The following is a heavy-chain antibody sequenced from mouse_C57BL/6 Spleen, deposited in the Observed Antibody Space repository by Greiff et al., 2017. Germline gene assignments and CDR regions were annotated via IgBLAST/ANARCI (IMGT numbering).Heavy chain of an antibody. Sequence: EVKLVESGGGLVKPGGSLKLSCAASGFTFSSYAMSWVRQTPEQRLEWVATISDGGSYTYYPDNVKGRFPISRDNAKNNLYLQMSHLKSEDTAVYYCGRGGSWDAWFAYWGKGTLVTVSA. CDR2: ISDGGSYT. J-gene: IGHJ3*01. CDR3: GRGGSWDAWFAY. D-gene: IGHD1-1*02. CDR1: GFTFSSYA. V-gene: IGHV5-4*03.